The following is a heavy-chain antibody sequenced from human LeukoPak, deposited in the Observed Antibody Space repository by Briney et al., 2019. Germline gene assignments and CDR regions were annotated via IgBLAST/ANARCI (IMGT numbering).Heavy chain of an antibody. CDR1: GGSISSGGYY. J-gene: IGHJ6*02. D-gene: IGHD2-15*01. CDR3: ARDRLLRLEGGMDV. Sequence: ASQTLSLTCTVSGGSISSGGYYWSWIRQHPGKGLEWIGYIYYSGSTYYNPSLKSRVTISVDTSKNQFSLKLSSVTAADTAVYYCARDRLLRLEGGMDVWGQGTTVTVSS. CDR2: IYYSGST. V-gene: IGHV4-31*03.